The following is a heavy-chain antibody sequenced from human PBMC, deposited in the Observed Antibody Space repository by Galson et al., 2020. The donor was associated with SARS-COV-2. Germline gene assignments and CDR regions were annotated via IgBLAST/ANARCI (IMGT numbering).Heavy chain of an antibody. CDR2: IYTSGST. CDR1: GGSISSYY. CDR3: ARDRSAVAGTKAFDI. D-gene: IGHD6-19*01. Sequence: SETLSLTCTVSGGSISSYYWSWIRQPAGKGLEWIGRIYTSGSTNYNPSLKSRVTMSVDTSKNQFSLKLSSVTAADTAVYYCARDRSAVAGTKAFDIWGQGTMVTVSS. J-gene: IGHJ3*02. V-gene: IGHV4-4*07.